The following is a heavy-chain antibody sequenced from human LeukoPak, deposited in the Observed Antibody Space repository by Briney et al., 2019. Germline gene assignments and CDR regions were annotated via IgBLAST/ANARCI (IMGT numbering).Heavy chain of an antibody. V-gene: IGHV4-30-4*01. Sequence: PSETLSLTCTVSGGSISSGDYYWSWIRQPPGKGLEWIGYIYYSGSTYYNPSLKSQVTISVDTSKNQFSLKLSSVTAADTAVYYCARDSVREPRDAFDIWGQGTMVTVSS. D-gene: IGHD6-6*01. J-gene: IGHJ3*02. CDR3: ARDSVREPRDAFDI. CDR1: GGSISSGDYY. CDR2: IYYSGST.